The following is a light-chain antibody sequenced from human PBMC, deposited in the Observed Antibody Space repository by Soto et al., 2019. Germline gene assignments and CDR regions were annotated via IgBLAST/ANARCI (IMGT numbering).Light chain of an antibody. CDR1: QIVSSN. CDR2: GAS. J-gene: IGKJ1*01. Sequence: EIVMTQSPATLSVSPGERATLSCRASQIVSSNLAWYQQKPGQAPRLLIYGASTRATGIPARFSGSGSGTDFTLTISSLQSEDLAVYYCQQYNNWPWTFGQGTKVEIK. V-gene: IGKV3-15*01. CDR3: QQYNNWPWT.